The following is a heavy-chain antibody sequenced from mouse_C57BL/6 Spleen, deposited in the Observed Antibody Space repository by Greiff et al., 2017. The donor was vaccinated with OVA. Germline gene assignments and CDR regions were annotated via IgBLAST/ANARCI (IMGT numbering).Heavy chain of an antibody. Sequence: EVKLVESGGDLVKPGGSLKLSCAASGFTFSSYGMSWVLQTPDKRLEWVATISSGGSYTYYPDSVKGRFTISRDNAKNTLYLQMSSLKSEDTAMYYCARLPRGYAMDYWGQGTSVTVSS. J-gene: IGHJ4*01. CDR1: GFTFSSYG. CDR2: ISSGGSYT. CDR3: ARLPRGYAMDY. V-gene: IGHV5-6*02.